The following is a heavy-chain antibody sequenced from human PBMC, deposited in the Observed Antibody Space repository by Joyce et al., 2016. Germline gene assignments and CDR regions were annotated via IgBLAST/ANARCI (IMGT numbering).Heavy chain of an antibody. CDR1: GFTFDYYA. V-gene: IGHV3-49*05. D-gene: IGHD2-21*02. J-gene: IGHJ4*02. CDR3: SRGGLAYCAGDCYFDK. Sequence: EAHLEEAGGGLVKPGRSLRLSCTTSGFTFDYYAIRWFHQAPGKGLEWVGFIRSKAYGGTTEFAAAVTGRFSISRDNSKGIAYLQMNSLKIEDTAVYYCSRGGLAYCAGDCYFDKWGQGTLVTVSS. CDR2: IRSKAYGGTT.